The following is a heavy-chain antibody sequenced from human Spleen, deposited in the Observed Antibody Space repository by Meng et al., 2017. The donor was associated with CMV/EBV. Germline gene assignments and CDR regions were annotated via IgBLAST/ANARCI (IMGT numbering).Heavy chain of an antibody. CDR3: ARDLPIPSARHLGY. CDR2: TYYRSKWYS. D-gene: IGHD2-2*02. J-gene: IGHJ4*02. Sequence: SQTLSLTCAIFGDIVSNNNVAWSWIRQSPSRGLEWLGRTYYRSKWYSDYAVSLQRRITITTDTSRNHLSLQLKSVTPEDTAVYYCARDLPIPSARHLGYWGQGTLVTVSS. CDR1: GDIVSNNNVA. V-gene: IGHV6-1*01.